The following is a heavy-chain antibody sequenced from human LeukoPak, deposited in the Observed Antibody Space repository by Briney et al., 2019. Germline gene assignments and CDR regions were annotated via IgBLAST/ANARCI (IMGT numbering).Heavy chain of an antibody. Sequence: SVKVSCKASGGTFSSYAISWVRQASGQGLEWMGGIIPIFGTANYAQKFQGRVTITADESTSTAYMELSSLRSEDTAVYYCARDTVTSFYFDYWGQGTLVTVSS. V-gene: IGHV1-69*01. D-gene: IGHD4-11*01. J-gene: IGHJ4*02. CDR3: ARDTVTSFYFDY. CDR1: GGTFSSYA. CDR2: IIPIFGTA.